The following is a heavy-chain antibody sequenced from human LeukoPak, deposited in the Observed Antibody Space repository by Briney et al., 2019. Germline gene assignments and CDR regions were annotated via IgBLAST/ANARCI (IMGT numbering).Heavy chain of an antibody. Sequence: GGSLRLSCTASGFIFSDYYMIWIRQAPGKGLEWVSYISSSGSTFYQAASVKGRFTISRDNAKNSLYLQMNSLRVEDTAVYYCARDLRWLQLDYWGQGTLVTVSS. D-gene: IGHD5-24*01. J-gene: IGHJ4*02. CDR3: ARDLRWLQLDY. CDR2: ISSSGSTF. V-gene: IGHV3-11*01. CDR1: GFIFSDYY.